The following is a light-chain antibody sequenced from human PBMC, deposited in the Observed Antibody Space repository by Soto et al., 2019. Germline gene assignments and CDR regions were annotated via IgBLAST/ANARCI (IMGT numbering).Light chain of an antibody. V-gene: IGLV1-47*01. J-gene: IGLJ2*01. CDR3: GGWDDSLSGPV. CDR2: RNN. CDR1: SSNIGSNY. Sequence: QSVLTQPPSASGTPGQRVNISCSGSSSNIGSNYVYWYRQFPGTAPILLIQRNNQRPSGVPARFSGSKSGTSASLAISGLRSEDEADYYCGGWDDSLSGPVFGGGTKLTVL.